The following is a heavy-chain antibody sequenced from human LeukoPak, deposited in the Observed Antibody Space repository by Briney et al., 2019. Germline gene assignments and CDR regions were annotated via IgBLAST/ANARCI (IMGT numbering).Heavy chain of an antibody. CDR3: ARGTATLYYYYMDV. CDR1: GGSISSYY. D-gene: IGHD4-17*01. CDR2: IYYSGST. J-gene: IGHJ6*03. Sequence: PSETPSLTCTVSGGSISSYYWSWIRQPPGKGLEWIGYIYYSGSTNYNPSLKSRVTISVDTSKNQFSLKLSSVTAADTAVCYCARGTATLYYYYMDVWGKGTTVTVSS. V-gene: IGHV4-59*01.